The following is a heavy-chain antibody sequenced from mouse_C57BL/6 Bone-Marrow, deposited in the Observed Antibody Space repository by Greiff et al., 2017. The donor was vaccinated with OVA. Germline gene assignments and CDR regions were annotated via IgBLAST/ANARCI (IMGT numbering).Heavy chain of an antibody. Sequence: DVKLVESGGGLVKPGGSLKLSCAASGFTFSDYGMHWVRQAPEKGLEWVAYISSGSSTIYYADTVKGRFTISRDNAKNTLFLQMPSLRSEDTAMYYCARGAAYWGQGTLVTVSA. CDR2: ISSGSSTI. CDR1: GFTFSDYG. J-gene: IGHJ3*01. V-gene: IGHV5-17*01. CDR3: ARGAAY.